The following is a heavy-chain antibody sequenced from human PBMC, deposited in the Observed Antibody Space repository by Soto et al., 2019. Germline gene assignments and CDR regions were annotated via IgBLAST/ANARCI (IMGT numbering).Heavy chain of an antibody. CDR2: VSVDSLNT. CDR3: SRDGQQPAQQTYFYFYGIDV. V-gene: IGHV1-18*01. Sequence: QVHLVESGAEVKKPGASVKDSCKASGYNFSTYGISWVRQAPGQGLEWMGWVSVDSLNTNSAQKVQGRFTMTTEIGADTCLMDLRGPRSDDTAVYFSSRDGQQPAQQTYFYFYGIDVLGQGPAVSVSS. D-gene: IGHD3-9*01. CDR1: GYNFSTYG. J-gene: IGHJ6*01.